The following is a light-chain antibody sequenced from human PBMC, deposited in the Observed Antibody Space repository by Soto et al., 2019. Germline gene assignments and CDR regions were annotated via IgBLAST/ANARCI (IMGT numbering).Light chain of an antibody. CDR3: TSYSRYGVLV. CDR1: SSDIGGYKY. V-gene: IGLV2-14*01. J-gene: IGLJ3*02. CDR2: EVS. Sequence: QSVLTQPASVSGSLGQSITISCTGTSSDIGGYKYVSWYQQHPGKAPKLIIFEVSNRPSGVSDRFSGSNSGNTASLTISGLQAEDEADYYCTSYSRYGVLVFGGGTKVTVL.